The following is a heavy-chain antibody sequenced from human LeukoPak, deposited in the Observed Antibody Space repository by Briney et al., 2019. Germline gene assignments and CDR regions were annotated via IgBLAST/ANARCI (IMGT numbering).Heavy chain of an antibody. V-gene: IGHV3-33*01. CDR2: IWYDGSNK. J-gene: IGHJ4*02. CDR1: GFTFSSYG. CDR3: ARLPTFYYDSSGYHYDY. D-gene: IGHD3-22*01. Sequence: GGSLRLSCAASGFTFSSYGMHWVRQAPGKGLEWVAVIWYDGSNKYYADSVKGRFTISGDNSKNTLYLQMDNLRAEDTGVYFCARLPTFYYDSSGYHYDYWGQGTLVTVSS.